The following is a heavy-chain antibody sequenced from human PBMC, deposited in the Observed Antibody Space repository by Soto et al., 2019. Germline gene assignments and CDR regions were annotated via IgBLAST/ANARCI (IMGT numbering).Heavy chain of an antibody. Sequence: SETLSLTCTVSGGTISSWYWSWIRQPPGKGLKWIGYIYYSGSTNCNPSLKSRVTISVDTSKNQFSLKLSSVTAADTAVYYCARRYGSAIDYWGQGTLVTVSS. J-gene: IGHJ4*02. CDR1: GGTISSWY. V-gene: IGHV4-59*08. CDR2: IYYSGST. D-gene: IGHD1-26*01. CDR3: ARRYGSAIDY.